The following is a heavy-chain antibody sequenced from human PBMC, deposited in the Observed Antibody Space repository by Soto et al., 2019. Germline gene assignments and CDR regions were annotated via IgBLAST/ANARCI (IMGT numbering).Heavy chain of an antibody. CDR1: GFTFSSYA. V-gene: IGHV3-23*01. CDR3: AKDRAVATDYYYGMDV. D-gene: IGHD6-19*01. J-gene: IGHJ6*02. Sequence: GGSLRLSCAASGFTFSSYAMSWVRQAPGKGLEWVSAISGSGGSTYYADSVKGRFTISRDNSKNTLYLQMNSLRAEDTALYYCAKDRAVATDYYYGMDVWGQGTTVTVSS. CDR2: ISGSGGST.